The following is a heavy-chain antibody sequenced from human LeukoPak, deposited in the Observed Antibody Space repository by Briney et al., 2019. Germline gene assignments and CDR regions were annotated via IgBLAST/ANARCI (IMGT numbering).Heavy chain of an antibody. J-gene: IGHJ5*02. CDR3: ANFGQVSTCAKFEP. D-gene: IGHD3-16*01. CDR2: IYHSGSI. CDR1: VVVLGRGMYC. V-gene: IGHV4-39*01. Sequence: SETLSLTCSVSVVVLGRGMYCWGWIRQAPGKGLTWIGSIYHSGSIFYNASFESRAAMSVNPSKNEFSLRLTSVTAADTAVYYCANFGQVSTCAKFEPWGQGILVTVSS.